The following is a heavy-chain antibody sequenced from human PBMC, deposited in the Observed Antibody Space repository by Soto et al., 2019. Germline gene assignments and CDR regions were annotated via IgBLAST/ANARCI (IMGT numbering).Heavy chain of an antibody. CDR3: ARGQWLEMGYYYGMDV. CDR2: IYYSGST. D-gene: IGHD6-19*01. CDR1: GGSISSYY. J-gene: IGHJ6*02. V-gene: IGHV4-59*01. Sequence: KPSETLSLTCTVSGGSISSYYWSWIRQPPGKGLEWIGYIYYSGSTNYNPSLKSRVTTSVDTSKNQFSLKLSSVTAADTAVYYCARGQWLEMGYYYGMDVWGQGTTVTVSS.